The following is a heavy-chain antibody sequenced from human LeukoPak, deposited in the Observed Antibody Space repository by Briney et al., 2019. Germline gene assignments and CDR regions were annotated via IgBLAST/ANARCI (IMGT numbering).Heavy chain of an antibody. D-gene: IGHD6-19*01. CDR1: GFTFSSYG. Sequence: PGGSLRLSCAASGFTFSSYGMHWVRQAPGKGLEWVAVIWYDGSNKYYADSVKGRFTISRDNSKNTLYLQMNSLRAEDTAVYYCARDRMEQWLVRPLDYWGQGTLVTVSS. V-gene: IGHV3-33*01. J-gene: IGHJ4*02. CDR3: ARDRMEQWLVRPLDY. CDR2: IWYDGSNK.